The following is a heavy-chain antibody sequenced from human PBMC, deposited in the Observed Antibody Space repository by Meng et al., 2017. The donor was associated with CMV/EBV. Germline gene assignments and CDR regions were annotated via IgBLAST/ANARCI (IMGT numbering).Heavy chain of an antibody. Sequence: YGFTFSSYAMGWVRQAPGKGLEWVSAISGSGGSTYYADSVKGRFTISRDNSKNTLYLQMNSLRAEDTAVYYCAKVGGYCSSTSCSDYWGQGTLVTVSS. CDR2: ISGSGGST. V-gene: IGHV3-23*01. CDR3: AKVGGYCSSTSCSDY. D-gene: IGHD2-2*01. J-gene: IGHJ4*02. CDR1: GFTFSSYA.